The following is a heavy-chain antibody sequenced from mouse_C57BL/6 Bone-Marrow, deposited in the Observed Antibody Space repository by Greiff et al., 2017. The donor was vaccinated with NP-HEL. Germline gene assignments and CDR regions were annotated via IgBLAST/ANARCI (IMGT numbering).Heavy chain of an antibody. CDR3: ARIAYDGYYRFAY. CDR1: GFSLSTFGMG. D-gene: IGHD2-3*01. V-gene: IGHV8-8*01. Sequence: QVTLKVSGPGILQPSQTLSLTCSFSGFSLSTFGMGVGWIRQPSGKGLEWLAHIWWDDDKYYNPALKSRLTSSKDTSKNQVVLKIANVYTADTATYYCARIAYDGYYRFAYWGQGTLVTVSA. J-gene: IGHJ3*01. CDR2: IWWDDDK.